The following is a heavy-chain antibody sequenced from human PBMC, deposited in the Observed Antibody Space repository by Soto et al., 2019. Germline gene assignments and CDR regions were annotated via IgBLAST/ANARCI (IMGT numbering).Heavy chain of an antibody. V-gene: IGHV4-30-2*01. CDR1: GGSLSSGGYS. D-gene: IGHD4-17*01. Sequence: PSDTLFLTCAVSGGSLSSGGYSWSWIRQPPGKGLEWIGYIYHSGSTYYNPSLKSRVTISVDRSKNQFSLKLSSVTAADTAVYYCARGVPVRFDYWGQGTLDTVSS. CDR2: IYHSGST. CDR3: ARGVPVRFDY. J-gene: IGHJ4*02.